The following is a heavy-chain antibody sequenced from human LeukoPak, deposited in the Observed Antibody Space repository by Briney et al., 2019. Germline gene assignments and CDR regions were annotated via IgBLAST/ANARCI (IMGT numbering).Heavy chain of an antibody. CDR2: ISGSGGST. CDR1: GFTFSSYA. J-gene: IGHJ4*02. CDR3: AKRRTTVITMDYFDY. V-gene: IGHV3-23*01. Sequence: PGGSLRLSCAASGFTFSSYAMSWVRQAPGKGLEWVSAISGSEWVSAISGSGGSTYYADSVKGRFTISRDNSKNTLYVQINSLRAEDTAVYYCAKRRTTVITMDYFDYWGQGTLVTVSS. D-gene: IGHD4-17*01.